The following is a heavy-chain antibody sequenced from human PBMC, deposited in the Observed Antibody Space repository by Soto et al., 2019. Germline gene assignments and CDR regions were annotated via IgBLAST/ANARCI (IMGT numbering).Heavy chain of an antibody. D-gene: IGHD2-2*01. CDR3: ARERGYCSSTSFPKGGWCDYGMDV. V-gene: IGHV3-30-3*01. J-gene: IGHJ6*02. CDR1: GFTFSSYA. Sequence: LRLSCAASGFTFSSYAMHWVRQAPGKGLEWVAVISYDGSNKYYADSVKGRFTISRDNSKNTLYLQMNSLRAEDTAVYYCARERGYCSSTSFPKGGWCDYGMDVWGQGTTVTVSS. CDR2: ISYDGSNK.